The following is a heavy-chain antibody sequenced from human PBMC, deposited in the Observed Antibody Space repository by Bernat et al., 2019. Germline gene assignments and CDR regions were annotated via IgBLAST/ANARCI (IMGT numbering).Heavy chain of an antibody. CDR2: ISYDGSNK. J-gene: IGHJ3*02. D-gene: IGHD6-13*01. V-gene: IGHV3-30*18. Sequence: VQLLESGGGLVQPGRSLRLSCAASGFTFSSYGMHWVRQAPGKGLEWVAVISYDGSNKYYADSVKGRFTISRDNSKNTLYLQMNSLRAEDTAVYYCAKARSPYSSSWYDAFDIWGQGTMVTVSS. CDR3: AKARSPYSSSWYDAFDI. CDR1: GFTFSSYG.